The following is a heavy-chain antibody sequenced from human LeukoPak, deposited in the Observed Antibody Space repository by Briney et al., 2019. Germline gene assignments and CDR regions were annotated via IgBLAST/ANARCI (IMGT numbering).Heavy chain of an antibody. CDR3: AKLGIAVAGIFDY. J-gene: IGHJ4*02. D-gene: IGHD6-19*01. CDR2: ISYDGSNK. V-gene: IGHV3-30*18. CDR1: GFPFSSHG. Sequence: GGSLRLFCAASGFPFSSHGMSWVRQAPGKGLEWVAVISYDGSNKYYADSVKGRFTISRDNSKNTLYLQMNSLRAEDTAVYYCAKLGIAVAGIFDYWGQGTLVTVSS.